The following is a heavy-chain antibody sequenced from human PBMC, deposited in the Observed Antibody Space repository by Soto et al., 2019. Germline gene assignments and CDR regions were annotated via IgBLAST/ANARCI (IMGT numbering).Heavy chain of an antibody. CDR3: ARFRGATATFDGYYGMDV. J-gene: IGHJ6*02. V-gene: IGHV1-2*04. CDR1: GYTFTGYY. Sequence: GASVEVSCKASGYTFTGYYMHWVRQAPGQGLEWMGWINPNSGGTNYAQKFQGWVTMTRDTSISTAYMELSRLRSDDTAVYYCARFRGATATFDGYYGMDVWGQGTTVTVSS. CDR2: INPNSGGT. D-gene: IGHD3-9*01.